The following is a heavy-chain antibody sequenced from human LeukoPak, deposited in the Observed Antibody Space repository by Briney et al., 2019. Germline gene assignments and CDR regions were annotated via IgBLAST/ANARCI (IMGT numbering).Heavy chain of an antibody. D-gene: IGHD3-10*01. Sequence: GASVKVSCQASVGTFSRYAIIWVLQAPGHGLEWMVWIILIFCTAGYAQKFQDRVTMTRNTSISTAYMELSSLRSEDTAVYYCARVSWFGELSYYYYYYYIDVWGKGTTVTISS. CDR1: VGTFSRYA. J-gene: IGHJ6*03. CDR2: IILIFCTA. V-gene: IGHV1-8*02. CDR3: ARVSWFGELSYYYYYYYIDV.